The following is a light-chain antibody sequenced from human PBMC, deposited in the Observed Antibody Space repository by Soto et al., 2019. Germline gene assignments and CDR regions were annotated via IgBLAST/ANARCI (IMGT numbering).Light chain of an antibody. Sequence: DIQMTQSPSTLSASVGDRVTLTCRASQSISSWLAWYQQKPGKAPNLLIYKASSLESGVPSRFSGSGSGTEFTLTSISLQPYDFATYYCQQYNSDRTFGQGTKLEIK. CDR2: KAS. J-gene: IGKJ2*02. CDR3: QQYNSDRT. V-gene: IGKV1-5*03. CDR1: QSISSW.